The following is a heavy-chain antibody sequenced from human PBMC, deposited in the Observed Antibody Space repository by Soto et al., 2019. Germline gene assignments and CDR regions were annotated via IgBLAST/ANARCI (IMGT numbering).Heavy chain of an antibody. D-gene: IGHD4-17*01. V-gene: IGHV1-69*02. CDR3: ATFTVRVGYYYYGMDV. CDR2: IIPILGIA. CDR1: GGTFSSYT. Sequence: QVQLVQSGAEVKKPGSSVKVSCKASGGTFSSYTISWVRQAPGQGLEWMGRIIPILGIANYAQKFQGRVTITADKSTSTAYMELSSLRSEDTAVYYCATFTVRVGYYYYGMDVWGQGTTVTVSS. J-gene: IGHJ6*02.